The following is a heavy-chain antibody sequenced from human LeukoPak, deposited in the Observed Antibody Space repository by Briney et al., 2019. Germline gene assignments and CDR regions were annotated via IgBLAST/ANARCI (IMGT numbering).Heavy chain of an antibody. CDR1: GFTFSSYA. V-gene: IGHV3-30-3*01. D-gene: IGHD3-10*01. CDR3: XXXXXNVXTXQGRDGFDV. J-gene: IGHJ3*01. CDR2: IFFYGTTT. Sequence: GGSLRLSCAASGFTFSSYAMHWVRQAPGKGLGGVAGIFFYGTTTEYADFVKGRLSISRDNSKNMIYMKVNSLREEDTALYYXXXXXXNVXTXQGRDGFDVXGQGTMVTVSA.